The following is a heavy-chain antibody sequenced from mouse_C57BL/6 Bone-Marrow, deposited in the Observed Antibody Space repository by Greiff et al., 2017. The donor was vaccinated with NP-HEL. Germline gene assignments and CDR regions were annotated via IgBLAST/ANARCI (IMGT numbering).Heavy chain of an antibody. J-gene: IGHJ1*03. V-gene: IGHV2-2*01. Sequence: VQVVESGPGLVQPSQSLSITCTVSGFSLTSYGVHWVRQSPGKGLEWLGVIWSGGSTDYNAAFISRLSISKDNSKSQVFFKMNSLQADDTAIYYCARMGIYYDYDWYFDVWGTGTTVTVSS. CDR1: GFSLTSYG. D-gene: IGHD2-4*01. CDR3: ARMGIYYDYDWYFDV. CDR2: IWSGGST.